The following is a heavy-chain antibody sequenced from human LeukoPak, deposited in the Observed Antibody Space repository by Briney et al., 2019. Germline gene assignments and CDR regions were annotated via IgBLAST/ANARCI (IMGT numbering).Heavy chain of an antibody. J-gene: IGHJ5*02. CDR2: IIPIFGTA. CDR3: ARVRTGYSSSWYLGAKWLNWFDP. Sequence: SVKVSCKASGGTFISYAISWVRQAPGQGLEWMGGIIPIFGTANYAQKFQGRVTITADEPTSTAYMELSSLRSEDTAVYYCARVRTGYSSSWYLGAKWLNWFDPWGQGTLVTVSS. CDR1: GGTFISYA. D-gene: IGHD6-13*01. V-gene: IGHV1-69*01.